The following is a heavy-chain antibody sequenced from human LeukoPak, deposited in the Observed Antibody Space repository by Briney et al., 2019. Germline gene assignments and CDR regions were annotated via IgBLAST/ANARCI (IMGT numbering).Heavy chain of an antibody. Sequence: GGSLRLSCAASGFTFSSYAMSWVRQAPGKGLEWVSAISGSGGTTYYADSVKGRFTISRDNSKNTLHLQMNSLRAEDTAVYYCAKASTMLYYDFWSGYPSRYWGQGALVTVSS. J-gene: IGHJ4*02. CDR1: GFTFSSYA. V-gene: IGHV3-23*01. CDR3: AKASTMLYYDFWSGYPSRY. D-gene: IGHD3-3*01. CDR2: ISGSGGTT.